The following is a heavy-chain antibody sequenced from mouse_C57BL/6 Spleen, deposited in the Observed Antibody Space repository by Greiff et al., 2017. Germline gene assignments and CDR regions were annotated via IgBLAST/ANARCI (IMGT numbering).Heavy chain of an antibody. Sequence: QVQLQQSGPELVKPGASVKISCKASGYAFSSSWMNWVKQRPGKGLEWIGRIYPGDGDTNYNGKFKGKATLTADKSSSTAYMQLSSLTSEDSAVYFCARPYYGSSLGFAYWGQGTLVTVSA. CDR1: GYAFSSSW. CDR2: IYPGDGDT. V-gene: IGHV1-82*01. D-gene: IGHD1-1*01. J-gene: IGHJ3*01. CDR3: ARPYYGSSLGFAY.